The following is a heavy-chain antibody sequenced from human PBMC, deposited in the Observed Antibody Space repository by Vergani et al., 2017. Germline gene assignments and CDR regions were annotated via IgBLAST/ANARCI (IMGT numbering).Heavy chain of an antibody. CDR2: IYTSGST. J-gene: IGHJ4*02. CDR3: ARGLYGGNFPFDY. D-gene: IGHD4-23*01. Sequence: QVQLQESGPGLVKPSQTLSLICTVSGGSISSGSYYWIWIRQPAGKGLEWIGRIYTSGSTNYNPSLKSRVTISVDTSKNQFSLKLSSVTAADTAVYYCARGLYGGNFPFDYWGQGTLVTVSS. V-gene: IGHV4-61*02. CDR1: GGSISSGSYY.